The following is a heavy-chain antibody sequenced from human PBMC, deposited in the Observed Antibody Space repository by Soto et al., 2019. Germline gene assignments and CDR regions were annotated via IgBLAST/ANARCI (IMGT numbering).Heavy chain of an antibody. Sequence: EVHLLESGGGLVQPGGSLRLSCAASELSSSNHAMTWVRQPPGKGLEWVSGISGTDGGAYYADSVKGRFTISRDNSRSTLYLQMNSLRVEDTAVYYCASGGLHGYTNGGLSYFHSWGQGTLVTVSS. J-gene: IGHJ4*02. CDR2: ISGTDGGA. CDR1: ELSSSNHA. D-gene: IGHD5-18*01. V-gene: IGHV3-23*01. CDR3: ASGGLHGYTNGGLSYFHS.